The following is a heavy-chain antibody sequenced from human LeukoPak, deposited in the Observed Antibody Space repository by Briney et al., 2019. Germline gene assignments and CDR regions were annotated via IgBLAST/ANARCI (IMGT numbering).Heavy chain of an antibody. CDR3: ARDRIAARLVGWFDP. V-gene: IGHV7-4-1*02. Sequence: ASVKVSCKASGYTFTGYYMHWVRQAPGQGLEWMGWINTNTGNPTYAQGFTGRFVFSLDTSVSTAYLQISSLKAEDTAVYYCARDRIAARLVGWFDPWGQGTLVTVSS. CDR2: INTNTGNP. D-gene: IGHD6-6*01. CDR1: GYTFTGYY. J-gene: IGHJ5*02.